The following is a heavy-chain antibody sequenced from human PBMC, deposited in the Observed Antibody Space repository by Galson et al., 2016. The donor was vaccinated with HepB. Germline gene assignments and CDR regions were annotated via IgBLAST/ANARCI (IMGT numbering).Heavy chain of an antibody. Sequence: SLRLSCAASGFTFSSHGMHWVRQAPGQGLEWVAVIWYDGSNKYFADSVKGRFTISRDNSKNTLNLQMNSLRSEDTAVHYCAREAGPTDWYFDLRGRGTLVTVSS. J-gene: IGHJ2*01. V-gene: IGHV3-33*01. CDR3: AREAGPTDWYFDL. CDR2: IWYDGSNK. D-gene: IGHD3-10*01. CDR1: GFTFSSHG.